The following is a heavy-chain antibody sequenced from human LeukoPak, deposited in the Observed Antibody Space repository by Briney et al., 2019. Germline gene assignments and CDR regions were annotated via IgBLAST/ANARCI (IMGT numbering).Heavy chain of an antibody. D-gene: IGHD1-26*01. V-gene: IGHV1-2*02. CDR3: AREGYGGGQDFDV. CDR1: GYTFTGYY. CDR2: INPTNGGT. J-gene: IGHJ3*01. Sequence: ASVKVSCKASGYTFTGYYMHWVRQAPGQGLEWMGWINPTNGGTKYAQKFQGRVTMTRDTSISTAHMDLSRLKSDDTAVYYCAREGYGGGQDFDVWGQGTMVTVSS.